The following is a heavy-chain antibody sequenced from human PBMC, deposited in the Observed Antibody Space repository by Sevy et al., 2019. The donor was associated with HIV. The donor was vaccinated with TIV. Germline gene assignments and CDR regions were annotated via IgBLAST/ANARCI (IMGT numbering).Heavy chain of an antibody. D-gene: IGHD5-12*01. Sequence: GGSLRLSCAASGFTFRSYAMLWVRQAPGKGLEWVAAISYDGSNKYYGDSVKGRFTISRDNSKNTLYLQMNSLRAEDTAVYYCARGEMATIMVQYWGQGTLVTVSS. CDR3: ARGEMATIMVQY. J-gene: IGHJ4*02. CDR1: GFTFRSYA. V-gene: IGHV3-30-3*01. CDR2: ISYDGSNK.